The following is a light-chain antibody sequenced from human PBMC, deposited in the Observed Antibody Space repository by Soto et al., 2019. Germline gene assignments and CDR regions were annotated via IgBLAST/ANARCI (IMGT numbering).Light chain of an antibody. CDR1: QTISRW. CDR2: DAS. J-gene: IGKJ1*01. CDR3: QQYNSDRT. Sequence: DIQLTQTPSTLSASVGDEVTITCRASQTISRWLAWYQQKPGRAPKLLIYDASSLESGVPSRFSGSESGTEFTLTISSLQPDDFATYYCQQYNSDRTFGQGTKVDIK. V-gene: IGKV1-5*01.